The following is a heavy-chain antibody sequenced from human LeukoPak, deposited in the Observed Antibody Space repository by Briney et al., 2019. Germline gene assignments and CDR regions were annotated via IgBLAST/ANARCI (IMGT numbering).Heavy chain of an antibody. D-gene: IGHD3-10*01. CDR2: IYYSGST. CDR1: GGSISSYY. V-gene: IGHV4-59*08. CDR3: ARHHPFGEI. J-gene: IGHJ4*02. Sequence: PSETLSLTCTVYGGSISSYYWSWIRQPPGKGLEWIGYIYYSGSTNYNPSLKSRVTISVDTSKNQFSLKLSSVTAADTAVYYCARHHPFGEIWGQGTLVTVSS.